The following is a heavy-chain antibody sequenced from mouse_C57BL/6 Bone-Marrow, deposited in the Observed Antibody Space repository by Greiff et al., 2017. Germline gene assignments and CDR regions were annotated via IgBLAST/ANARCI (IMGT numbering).Heavy chain of an antibody. CDR3: ARSDTRAMDY. J-gene: IGHJ4*01. CDR1: GYAFSSHW. V-gene: IGHV1-80*01. Sequence: VQLQQSGAELVKPGASVKISCKASGYAFSSHWMNWVKQRPGKGLEWIGQIYPGDGDTNYNGKFKGKATLTADKSSSTAYMQLRSLTSEDSAVYFCARSDTRAMDYWGQGTSVTVSS. CDR2: IYPGDGDT. D-gene: IGHD1-1*01.